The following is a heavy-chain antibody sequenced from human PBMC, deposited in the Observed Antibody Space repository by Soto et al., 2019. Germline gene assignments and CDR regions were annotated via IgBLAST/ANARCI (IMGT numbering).Heavy chain of an antibody. D-gene: IGHD3-22*01. Sequence: ASVKVSCKASGGTFSSYAISWVRQAPGQGLEWMGGIIPIFGTANYAQKFQGRVTITADESTSTAYMELSSLRSEDTAVYYCARDTYYYDSSGYPSYFDFCGQGTLVTVSS. V-gene: IGHV1-69*13. CDR2: IIPIFGTA. J-gene: IGHJ4*02. CDR3: ARDTYYYDSSGYPSYFDF. CDR1: GGTFSSYA.